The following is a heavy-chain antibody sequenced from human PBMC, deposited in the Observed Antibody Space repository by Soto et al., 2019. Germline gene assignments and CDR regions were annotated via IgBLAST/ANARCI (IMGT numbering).Heavy chain of an antibody. J-gene: IGHJ5*02. Sequence: GGSLRLSCAASGFTFSSYGMHWVRQAPGKGLEWVAVISYDGSNKYYAESVKGRFTISRDNSKNTLYLQMNSLRAEDTAVYYCAKDRQGYCSSTSCYFNWFDPWGQGTLVTVSS. CDR2: ISYDGSNK. V-gene: IGHV3-30*18. D-gene: IGHD2-2*01. CDR3: AKDRQGYCSSTSCYFNWFDP. CDR1: GFTFSSYG.